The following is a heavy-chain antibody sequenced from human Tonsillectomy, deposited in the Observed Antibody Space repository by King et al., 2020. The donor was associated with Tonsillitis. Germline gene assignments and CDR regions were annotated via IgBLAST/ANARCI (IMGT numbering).Heavy chain of an antibody. CDR3: ARAIYGSGSYTYYFDY. CDR2: IYYSGST. Sequence: QLQESGPGLVKPSQTLSLTCTVSGGSISSSVYYWSWIRQHPGKGLEWIGYIYYSGSTYDNPSLKSRVTISVDTSKNQFSLKLSSVTAADTAVYYCARAIYGSGSYTYYFDYWGQGTLVTVSS. J-gene: IGHJ4*02. D-gene: IGHD3-10*01. V-gene: IGHV4-31*03. CDR1: GGSISSSVYY.